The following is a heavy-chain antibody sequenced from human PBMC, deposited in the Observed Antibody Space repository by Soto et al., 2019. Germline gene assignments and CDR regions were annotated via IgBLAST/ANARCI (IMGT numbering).Heavy chain of an antibody. CDR2: IYYSGST. V-gene: IGHV4-31*03. Sequence: PSETLSLTCTVSGGSISRGGYYWSWIRQHPGKGLEWIGYIYYSGSTYYNLSLKSRLTISVDTSKNQFSLKLNSVTAADTAVYYCAREGNSYNWFDPWGQGTLVTVSS. CDR1: GGSISRGGYY. J-gene: IGHJ5*02. CDR3: AREGNSYNWFDP. D-gene: IGHD4-4*01.